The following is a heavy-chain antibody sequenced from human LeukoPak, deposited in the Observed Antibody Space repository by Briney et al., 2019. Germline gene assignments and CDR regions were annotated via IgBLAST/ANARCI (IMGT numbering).Heavy chain of an antibody. D-gene: IGHD3-10*01. CDR2: MNPNSGNT. CDR3: AIRYGSGEKYYYYYYMDV. Sequence: GASVKVSFKASGYTFTSYDINWVRQAAGQGREWMGWMNPNSGNTGYAQKFQGRVTMTRNPSISTAYMELSSLRSEDTAVYYCAIRYGSGEKYYYYYYMDVWGKGTTVTVSS. CDR1: GYTFTSYD. V-gene: IGHV1-8*01. J-gene: IGHJ6*03.